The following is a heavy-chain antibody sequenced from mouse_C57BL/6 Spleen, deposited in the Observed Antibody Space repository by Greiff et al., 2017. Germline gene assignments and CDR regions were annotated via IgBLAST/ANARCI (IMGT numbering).Heavy chain of an antibody. CDR2: ISYDGSN. V-gene: IGHV3-6*01. CDR1: GYSITSGYY. D-gene: IGHD2-1*01. Sequence: EVKVEESGPGLVKPSQSLSLTCSVTGYSITSGYYWNWIRQFPGNKLEWMGYISYDGSNNYNPSLKNRISITRDTSKNQFFLKLNSVTTEDTATYYCARERYGNSIDYWGQGTTLTVSS. J-gene: IGHJ2*01. CDR3: ARERYGNSIDY.